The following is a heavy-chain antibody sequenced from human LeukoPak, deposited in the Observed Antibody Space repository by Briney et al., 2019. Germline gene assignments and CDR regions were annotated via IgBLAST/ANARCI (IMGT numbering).Heavy chain of an antibody. J-gene: IGHJ4*02. CDR1: GFTFSSYS. CDR2: ISSSSSTI. CDR3: ARDPNSGYDPRFDY. V-gene: IGHV3-48*04. D-gene: IGHD5-12*01. Sequence: GGSLRLSCAASGFTFSSYSMNWVRQAPGKGLEWVSYISSSSSTIYYADSVKGRFTISRDNAKNSLYLQMNSLRAEDTAVYYCARDPNSGYDPRFDYWGQGTLVTVSS.